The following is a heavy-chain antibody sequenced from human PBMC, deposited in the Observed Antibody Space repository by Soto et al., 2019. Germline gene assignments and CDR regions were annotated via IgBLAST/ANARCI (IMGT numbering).Heavy chain of an antibody. CDR1: GGSISSYY. Sequence: SETLSLPCTVSGGSISSYYWSWIRQPPGKGLEWIGYIYYSGSTNYNPSLKSRVTISVDTSKNQFSLKLSSVTAADTAVYYCARLDYGDYGRSFDYWGQGTLVTVSS. D-gene: IGHD4-17*01. V-gene: IGHV4-59*08. J-gene: IGHJ4*02. CDR2: IYYSGST. CDR3: ARLDYGDYGRSFDY.